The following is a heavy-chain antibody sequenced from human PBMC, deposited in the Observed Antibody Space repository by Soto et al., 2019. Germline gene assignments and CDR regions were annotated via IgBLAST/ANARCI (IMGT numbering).Heavy chain of an antibody. CDR2: IYYTGHT. D-gene: IGHD1-1*01. V-gene: IGHV4-31*03. CDR1: GVSINSGGYY. Sequence: QVQLQESGPGLVKPSQTLSLTCSVSGVSINSGGYYWSWIRHHPGKGLEWIGYIYYTGHTFYNPSLKSRDAMSLDTSKNQFSLKLSSVTAADTAVYYCARGSQLERDALDIWGQGTMVTVSS. J-gene: IGHJ3*02. CDR3: ARGSQLERDALDI.